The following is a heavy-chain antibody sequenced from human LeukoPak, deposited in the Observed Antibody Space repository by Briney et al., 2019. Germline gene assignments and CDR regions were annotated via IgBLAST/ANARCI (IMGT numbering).Heavy chain of an antibody. V-gene: IGHV3-9*01. CDR1: GFTFDDYA. CDR2: ISWNSGSI. D-gene: IGHD6-13*01. CDR3: ARPIAAANYYYYYGMDV. Sequence: PGGSLRLSCAASGFTFDDYAMHWVRQAPGKGLEWVSGISWNSGSIGYADSVKGRFTISRDNAKNSLYLQMNSLRAEDTAVYYCARPIAAANYYYYYGMDVWGQGTTVTVSS. J-gene: IGHJ6*02.